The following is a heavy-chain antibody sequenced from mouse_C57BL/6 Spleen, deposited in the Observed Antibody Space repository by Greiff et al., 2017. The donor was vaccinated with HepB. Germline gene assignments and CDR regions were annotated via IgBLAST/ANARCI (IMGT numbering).Heavy chain of an antibody. CDR3: ARVYDYDGNYYAMDY. Sequence: EVQGVESGGGLVKPGGSLKLSCAASGFTFSSYAMSWVRQTPEKRLEWVATISDGGSYTYYPDNVKGRFTISRDNAKNNLYLQMSHLKSEDTAMYYCARVYDYDGNYYAMDYWGQGTSVTVSS. D-gene: IGHD2-4*01. V-gene: IGHV5-4*01. J-gene: IGHJ4*01. CDR1: GFTFSSYA. CDR2: ISDGGSYT.